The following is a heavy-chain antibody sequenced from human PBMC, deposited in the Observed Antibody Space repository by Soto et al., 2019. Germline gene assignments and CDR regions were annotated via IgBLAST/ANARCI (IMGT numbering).Heavy chain of an antibody. Sequence: SVKFSCKASGGTFSSYAISWVRQAPGQGLEWMGGIIPIFGTANYAQKFQGRVTITADKSTSTAYMELSSLRSEDTAVHYCARDPYDRGAFDIWGQGTMVTVSS. CDR1: GGTFSSYA. V-gene: IGHV1-69*06. J-gene: IGHJ3*02. CDR3: ARDPYDRGAFDI. CDR2: IIPIFGTA. D-gene: IGHD3-22*01.